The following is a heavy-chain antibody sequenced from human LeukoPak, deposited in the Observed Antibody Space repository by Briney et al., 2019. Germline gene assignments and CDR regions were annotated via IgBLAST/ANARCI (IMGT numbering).Heavy chain of an antibody. J-gene: IGHJ4*02. Sequence: SETLSLTCTVSGGSISSSSYYWGWIRQPPGKGLEWIGSIYYSGSTYYNPSLKSRVTISVDTSKNQFSLKLSSVTAADTAMYYCARLLPPVVVVAATRDYWGQGTLVTVSS. CDR3: ARLLPPVVVVAATRDY. V-gene: IGHV4-39*01. CDR1: GGSISSSSYY. CDR2: IYYSGST. D-gene: IGHD2-15*01.